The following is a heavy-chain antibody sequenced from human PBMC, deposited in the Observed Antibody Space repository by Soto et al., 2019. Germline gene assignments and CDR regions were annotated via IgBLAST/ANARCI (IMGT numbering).Heavy chain of an antibody. CDR1: GYTFTSYD. CDR2: MNPNSGNT. Sequence: GASVKVSCKASGYTFTSYDISWVRQATGQGLEWMGWMNPNSGNTGYAQKFQGRVTMTRNTSISTAYMELSSLRSEDTAVYYCARGLYDYVWGSYRYRDYWGQGTLVTVSS. D-gene: IGHD3-16*02. J-gene: IGHJ4*02. V-gene: IGHV1-8*01. CDR3: ARGLYDYVWGSYRYRDY.